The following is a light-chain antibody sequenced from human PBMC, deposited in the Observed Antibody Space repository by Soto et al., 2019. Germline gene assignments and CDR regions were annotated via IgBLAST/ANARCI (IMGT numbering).Light chain of an antibody. Sequence: DLVMTQSPLSLPVTPGEPASISCRSNQNLLYSNGYNYLDWYVQKPGQSPQLLIYLGSNRASGVPDRFSGSGSGTDFTLKISRVEAEDVGVYYCMQALQVPHTFGQGTKLEIK. J-gene: IGKJ2*01. CDR3: MQALQVPHT. CDR1: QNLLYSNGYNY. CDR2: LGS. V-gene: IGKV2-28*01.